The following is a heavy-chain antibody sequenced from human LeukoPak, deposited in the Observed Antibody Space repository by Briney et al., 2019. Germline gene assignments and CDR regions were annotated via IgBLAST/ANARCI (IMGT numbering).Heavy chain of an antibody. Sequence: GGSLRLSCSASGFTFSGYSMNWVRQAPGKGLEWVSSISSSSNYIYYADSVKGRFTISRDNAKNSLYLQMNSLRVEDTAVYYCARDFAEGEDTAMVTIRSFDYWGQGTLVTVSS. J-gene: IGHJ4*02. CDR3: ARDFAEGEDTAMVTIRSFDY. V-gene: IGHV3-21*01. CDR1: GFTFSGYS. CDR2: ISSSSNYI. D-gene: IGHD5-18*01.